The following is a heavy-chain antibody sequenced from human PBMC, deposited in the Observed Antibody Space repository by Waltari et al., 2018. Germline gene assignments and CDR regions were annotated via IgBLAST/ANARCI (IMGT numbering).Heavy chain of an antibody. CDR2: IYYSGST. CDR1: GGSISSYY. Sequence: QVQLQESDPGLVKPSETLSLTCTVSGGSISSYYWSWIRQPPGKGLEWIGYIYYSGSTNYNPSLKSRVTISVDTSKNQFSLKLSSVTAADTAVYYCARDLGVYSSGWPDAFDIWGQGTMVTVSS. J-gene: IGHJ3*02. D-gene: IGHD6-19*01. CDR3: ARDLGVYSSGWPDAFDI. V-gene: IGHV4-59*01.